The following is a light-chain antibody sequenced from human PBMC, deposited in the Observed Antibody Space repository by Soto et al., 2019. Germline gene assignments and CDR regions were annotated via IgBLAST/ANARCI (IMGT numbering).Light chain of an antibody. Sequence: DIQMTQSPSSLSASVGDRVTITCRASQSISNYLNWYQQKPGKAPKRLMFAASSLQSGVPSRFSGGGSGTDFTLTISSLQPEDFATYYCQQSYSTPRTFGQGTKVEIK. CDR3: QQSYSTPRT. V-gene: IGKV1-39*01. CDR2: AAS. J-gene: IGKJ1*01. CDR1: QSISNY.